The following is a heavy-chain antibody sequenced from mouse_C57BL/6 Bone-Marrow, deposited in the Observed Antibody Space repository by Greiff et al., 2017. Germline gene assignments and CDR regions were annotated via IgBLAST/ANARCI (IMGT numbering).Heavy chain of an antibody. CDR3: AAYYSNYYAMDY. CDR2: INSDGGST. D-gene: IGHD2-5*01. CDR1: EYEFPSHD. Sequence: EVKLVESGGGLVQPGESLKLSCESNEYEFPSHDMSWVRKTPEKRLELVAAINSDGGSTYYPDTMERRFIISRDNTKKTLYLQMGSLRSEDTALYYCAAYYSNYYAMDYWGQGTSVTVSS. J-gene: IGHJ4*01. V-gene: IGHV5-2*01.